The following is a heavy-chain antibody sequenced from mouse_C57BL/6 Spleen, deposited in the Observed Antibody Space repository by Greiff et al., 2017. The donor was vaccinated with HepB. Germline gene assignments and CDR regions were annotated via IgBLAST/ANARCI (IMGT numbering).Heavy chain of an antibody. CDR1: GYTFTDYY. CDR2: INPNNGGT. Sequence: VQLQQSGPELVKPGASVKISCKASGYTFTDYYMNWVKQSHGKSLEWIGDINPNNGGTSYNQKFKGKATLTVDKSSSTAYMELRSLTSEDSAVYYCARRRATVVDYYAMDYWGQGTSVTVSS. D-gene: IGHD1-1*01. V-gene: IGHV1-26*01. CDR3: ARRRATVVDYYAMDY. J-gene: IGHJ4*01.